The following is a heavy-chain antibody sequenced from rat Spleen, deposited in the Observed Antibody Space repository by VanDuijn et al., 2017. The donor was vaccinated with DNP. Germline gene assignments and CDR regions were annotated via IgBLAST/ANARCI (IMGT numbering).Heavy chain of an antibody. CDR3: ASRPPPTRGPFDY. D-gene: IGHD1-4*01. Sequence: EVQLVGSGGGLVQPGRSLKLSCAASGFTVSNYGMHWIRQAPTRGLEWVATISFDGNNTYYRDSVQGRFTVSRDNAKSTLYLQMDSLRSEDTATYYCASRPPPTRGPFDYWGQGVMVTVSS. CDR1: GFTVSNYG. J-gene: IGHJ2*01. V-gene: IGHV5-19*01. CDR2: ISFDGNNT.